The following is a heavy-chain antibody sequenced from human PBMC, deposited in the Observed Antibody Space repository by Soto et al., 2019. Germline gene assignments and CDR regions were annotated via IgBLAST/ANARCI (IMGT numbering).Heavy chain of an antibody. D-gene: IGHD2-2*02. Sequence: PGGSLRLSCAASGFTFSSYAMHWVRQAPGKGLEWVAVISYDGSNKYYADSVKGRFTISRDNSKNTLYLQMNSLRAEDTAVYYCARDGIVVVPAAIPIDYYYGMDVWGQGTTVTVSS. J-gene: IGHJ6*02. V-gene: IGHV3-30-3*01. CDR2: ISYDGSNK. CDR3: ARDGIVVVPAAIPIDYYYGMDV. CDR1: GFTFSSYA.